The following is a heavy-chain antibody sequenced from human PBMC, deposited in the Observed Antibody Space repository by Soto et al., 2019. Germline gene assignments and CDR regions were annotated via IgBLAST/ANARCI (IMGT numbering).Heavy chain of an antibody. D-gene: IGHD6-13*01. CDR1: GYTFTSYD. Sequence: QVQLVQSGAEVKKPGASVKVSCKASGYTFTSYDINWVRQATGQGLEWMGWMNPNSGNTGYAQKFQGRVTMTRNTSISTAYMELSSLRSEDRAVYYCARSYSSSWYAVHYYYYGMDVWGQGTTVTVSS. J-gene: IGHJ6*02. CDR3: ARSYSSSWYAVHYYYYGMDV. V-gene: IGHV1-8*01. CDR2: MNPNSGNT.